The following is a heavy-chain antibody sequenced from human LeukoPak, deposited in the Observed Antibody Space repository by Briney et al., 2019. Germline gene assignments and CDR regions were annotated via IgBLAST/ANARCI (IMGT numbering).Heavy chain of an antibody. CDR1: GFTFSSYA. J-gene: IGHJ4*02. CDR2: ISYDGSNK. CDR3: ASRSDY. Sequence: GGSLRLSCAASGFTFSSYAMHWVRQAPGRGLEWVAVISYDGSNKYYADSVKGRFTISRDNSKNTLYLQMNSLRAEDTAVYYCASRSDYWGQGTLVTVSS. V-gene: IGHV3-30-3*01.